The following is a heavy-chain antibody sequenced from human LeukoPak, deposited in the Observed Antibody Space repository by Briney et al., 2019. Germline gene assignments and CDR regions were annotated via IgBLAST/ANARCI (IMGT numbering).Heavy chain of an antibody. CDR1: GFTVSSNY. J-gene: IGHJ4*02. D-gene: IGHD3-3*01. V-gene: IGHV3-53*01. CDR3: AKGYDFWSGGIDF. CDR2: IYSGGST. Sequence: GSLRLSCAASGFTVSSNYMSWVRQAPGKGLEWVSVIYSGGSTYYADSVKGRFTISRDNSKNTLYLQMNSLRAEDTAVYYCAKGYDFWSGGIDFWGQGTLVTVSS.